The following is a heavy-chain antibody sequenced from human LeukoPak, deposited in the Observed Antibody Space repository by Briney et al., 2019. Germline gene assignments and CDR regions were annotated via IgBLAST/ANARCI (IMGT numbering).Heavy chain of an antibody. V-gene: IGHV3-23*01. CDR3: AKGYSGSYRSYFDY. Sequence: PGGSLRLSCAASEFTFSNYAMNWVRQAPGKGLEWVSGISGGGGSTYYADSVKGRFTISRDNSKNTLYLQMNTLRAEDTAVYYCAKGYSGSYRSYFDYWGQGSLVTVSS. D-gene: IGHD1-26*01. CDR2: ISGGGGST. CDR1: EFTFSNYA. J-gene: IGHJ4*02.